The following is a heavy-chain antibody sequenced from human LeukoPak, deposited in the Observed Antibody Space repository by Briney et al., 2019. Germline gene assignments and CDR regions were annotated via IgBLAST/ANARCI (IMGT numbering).Heavy chain of an antibody. V-gene: IGHV3-7*01. CDR1: GFSFTNYW. J-gene: IGHJ4*02. CDR2: VKEDGTTK. CDR3: VSPEVVPH. D-gene: IGHD2-15*01. Sequence: PGGSLRLSCAASGFSFTNYWMSWVRQAPGKGLEWVANVKEDGTTKQYVDSVKGRFTISRDNAKNSLYLQMDSLRAEDTAVYYCVSPEVVPHWGQGTLVSVSS.